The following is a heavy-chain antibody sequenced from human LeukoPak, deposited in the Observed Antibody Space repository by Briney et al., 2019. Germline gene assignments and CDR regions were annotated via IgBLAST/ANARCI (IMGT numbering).Heavy chain of an antibody. Sequence: SVKVSCKASGGTFSSYAISWVRQAPGQGLEWMGRIIPIFGTANYAQKFQGRVTITTDESTSTAYMELSSLRSEDRTVYYCARDGYCSGGSCYDYWGQGTLVTVSS. J-gene: IGHJ4*02. D-gene: IGHD2-15*01. CDR3: ARDGYCSGGSCYDY. V-gene: IGHV1-69*05. CDR2: IIPIFGTA. CDR1: GGTFSSYA.